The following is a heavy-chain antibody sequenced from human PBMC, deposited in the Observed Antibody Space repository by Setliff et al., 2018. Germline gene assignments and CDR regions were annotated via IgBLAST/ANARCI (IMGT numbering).Heavy chain of an antibody. Sequence: PGASLKISCAASGFVLGTYGMHWVRQAPGKGLDWVASVRFDGSYKVYADSVKGRFTISRDNSENTLFLQMTSLRPEDTGIYYCAKVKKPLIRGSGFDYWGRGTLVTVSS. CDR1: GFVLGTYG. CDR3: AKVKKPLIRGSGFDY. V-gene: IGHV3-30*02. CDR2: VRFDGSYK. D-gene: IGHD2-8*01. J-gene: IGHJ4*02.